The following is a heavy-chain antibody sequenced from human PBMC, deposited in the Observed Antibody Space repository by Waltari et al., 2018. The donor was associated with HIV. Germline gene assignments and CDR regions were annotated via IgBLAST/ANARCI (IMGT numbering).Heavy chain of an antibody. J-gene: IGHJ4*02. D-gene: IGHD4-17*01. Sequence: EVQLVESGGGLVQPGGSLRLSCAASGFTFSRYWLHWVRQAPGKGLVWVSRINSDGSNTDYADYVSGRITISRDNAKNKLYLEMNSLRAEDTAVYYCARGLSLGDRYRIDYFHYWGQGALVTVSS. V-gene: IGHV3-74*01. CDR3: ARGLSLGDRYRIDYFHY. CDR1: GFTFSRYW. CDR2: INSDGSNT.